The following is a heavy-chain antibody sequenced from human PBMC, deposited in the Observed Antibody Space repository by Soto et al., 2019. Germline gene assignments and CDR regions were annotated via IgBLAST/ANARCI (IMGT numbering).Heavy chain of an antibody. J-gene: IGHJ6*03. CDR3: ARDRGVAPPVAGNTHYYYYMDV. CDR1: GYSFTNYG. CDR2: ISAYNGYT. Sequence: QDQLVQSGGEVKKPGASVKVSCKASGYSFTNYGITWVRQAPGQGFEWMGWISAYNGYTNYAQKLQGRVTMTTDASTSTAYLELRSLSSDDTAVYYCARDRGVAPPVAGNTHYYYYMDVWGKGATVTVSS. D-gene: IGHD6-19*01. V-gene: IGHV1-18*01.